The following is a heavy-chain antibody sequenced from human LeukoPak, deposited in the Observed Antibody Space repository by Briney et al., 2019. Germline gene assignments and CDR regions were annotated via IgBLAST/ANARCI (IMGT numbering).Heavy chain of an antibody. V-gene: IGHV4-61*02. CDR2: IYTSGST. D-gene: IGHD3/OR15-3a*01. J-gene: IGHJ6*03. Sequence: SETLSLTCTVSGGSISSGSYYWSWIRQPAGKGLEWIGRIYTSGSTNYNPSLKSRVTMSVDTSKNQFSLKLSSVTAADTAVYYCARDRGLDYMDVWGKGTTVTISS. CDR3: ARDRGLDYMDV. CDR1: GGSISSGSYY.